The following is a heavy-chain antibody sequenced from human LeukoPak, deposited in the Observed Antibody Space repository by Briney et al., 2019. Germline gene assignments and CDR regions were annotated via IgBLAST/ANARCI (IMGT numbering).Heavy chain of an antibody. CDR2: ISWNSGNI. J-gene: IGHJ5*02. V-gene: IGHV3-9*01. CDR1: GFTFDDYA. Sequence: PGGSLRLSCAASGFTFDDYAMHWVRQAPGKGLEWVSGISWNSGNIGYADSVKGRFTISRDNAKNSLYLQMNSLRAEDTALYYCAKARDIRGVLYNWFGPWGQGTLVTVSS. CDR3: AKARDIRGVLYNWFGP. D-gene: IGHD3-10*01.